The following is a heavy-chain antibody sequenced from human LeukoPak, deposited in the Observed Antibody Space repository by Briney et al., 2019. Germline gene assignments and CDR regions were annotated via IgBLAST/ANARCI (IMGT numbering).Heavy chain of an antibody. CDR3: ARDFCSGGSCYRYFQH. CDR1: GYTFTGYA. CDR2: ISAGNGNT. D-gene: IGHD2-15*01. V-gene: IGHV1-3*01. J-gene: IGHJ1*01. Sequence: AASVKVSCKASGYTFTGYAMHWVRQAPGQRLEWMGWISAGNGNTKYSQKFQGRVTITRDTSASTAYMELSSLRSEDTAVYYCARDFCSGGSCYRYFQHWGQGTLVTVSS.